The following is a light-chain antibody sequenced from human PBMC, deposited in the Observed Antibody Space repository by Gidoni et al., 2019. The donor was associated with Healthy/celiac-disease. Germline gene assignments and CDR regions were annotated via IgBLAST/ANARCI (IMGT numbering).Light chain of an antibody. CDR3: QQYYTSLCT. CDR2: WAS. Sequence: DIVMTPSPDSLAVSLGERATINCKSSQSVLYSSNNKNYLAWYQQKPGQPPKLLISWASTRESGVPDRFSGSGSGTDFTLTISSLQAEDVAVYYCQQYYTSLCTFGQGTKLEIK. V-gene: IGKV4-1*01. J-gene: IGKJ2*02. CDR1: QSVLYSSNNKNY.